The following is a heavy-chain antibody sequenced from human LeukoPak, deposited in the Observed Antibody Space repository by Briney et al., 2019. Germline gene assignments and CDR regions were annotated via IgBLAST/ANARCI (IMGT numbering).Heavy chain of an antibody. J-gene: IGHJ4*02. D-gene: IGHD6-13*01. V-gene: IGHV4-39*01. CDR1: GGSISSSSYY. CDR3: ARFNPAAGSFCFDY. Sequence: SETLSLTCTVSGGSISSSSYYWGWIRQPPGKGLEWIGNIYYSGSTYYSPSLKSRVTISVDTSKKQFSLKPSSVTAADTAVYYCARFNPAAGSFCFDYWGQGTLVTVSS. CDR2: IYYSGST.